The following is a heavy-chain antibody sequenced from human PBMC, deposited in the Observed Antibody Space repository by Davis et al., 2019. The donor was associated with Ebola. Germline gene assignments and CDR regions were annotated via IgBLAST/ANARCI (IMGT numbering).Heavy chain of an antibody. Sequence: GESLKISCAASGFTFSGSAMHWVRQASGKGLEWVGRIRSKANSYATAYAASVKGRFTISRDDSKNTAYLQMKSLKTEDTAVYYCTTERRPSLYYFDYWGQGTLVTVSS. D-gene: IGHD1-1*01. V-gene: IGHV3-73*01. CDR1: GFTFSGSA. J-gene: IGHJ4*02. CDR3: TTERRPSLYYFDY. CDR2: IRSKANSYAT.